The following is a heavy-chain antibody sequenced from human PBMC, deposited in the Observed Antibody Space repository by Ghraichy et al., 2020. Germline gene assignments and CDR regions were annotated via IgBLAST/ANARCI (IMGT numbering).Heavy chain of an antibody. Sequence: GGSLRLSCAASGFTVSSKYMSWVRQAPGKGLEWVSIIYSGGSTYYADSVKGRFTISRDNSKNTLYLQMNSLRAEDTAVYYCARPGRRDSGSYFYWGQGTLVTVSS. CDR1: GFTVSSKY. D-gene: IGHD1-26*01. CDR2: IYSGGST. V-gene: IGHV3-53*01. J-gene: IGHJ4*02. CDR3: ARPGRRDSGSYFY.